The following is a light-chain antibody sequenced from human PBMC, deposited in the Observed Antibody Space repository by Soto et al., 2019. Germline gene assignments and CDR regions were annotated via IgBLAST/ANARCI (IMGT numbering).Light chain of an antibody. V-gene: IGKV1-5*03. CDR2: TAS. CDR1: QSISSW. J-gene: IGKJ1*01. Sequence: DIQMTQSPSTLSVSVGDRVTITCRASQSISSWLAWYQQKPGKAPKLLIYTASSLESGVPSRFSGSGSGTEFTLTISSLQPDDFATYYCQQYNSYPWTFGQGTKVEIK. CDR3: QQYNSYPWT.